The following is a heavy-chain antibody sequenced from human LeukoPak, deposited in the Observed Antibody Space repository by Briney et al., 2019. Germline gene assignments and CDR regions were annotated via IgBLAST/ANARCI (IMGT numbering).Heavy chain of an antibody. CDR1: GFTFSDFY. CDR3: ARDLIHRSGEANY. V-gene: IGHV3-11*05. CDR2: ISSSGSST. Sequence: GGSLRLSCATSGFTFSDFYMSWIRQAPGKGLEWISYISSSGSSTNYADSVKGRFTISRGNAKNSLYLQMNSLRAEDTAVYYCARDLIHRSGEANYWGWGTLVTVSS. D-gene: IGHD3-22*01. J-gene: IGHJ4*02.